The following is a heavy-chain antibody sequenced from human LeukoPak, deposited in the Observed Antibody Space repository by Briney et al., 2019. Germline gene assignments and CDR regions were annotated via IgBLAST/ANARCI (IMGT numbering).Heavy chain of an antibody. Sequence: GGSLRLSCAASGFTVSSNYMSWVRQAPGKGLEWVSVIYSGGSTYYADSVKGRFTISRDNSKNTLYLQMNSLRAEDTAVYYCARAPMIVVVSDAFDIWGQGTMVTVSS. D-gene: IGHD3-22*01. CDR1: GFTVSSNY. CDR3: ARAPMIVVVSDAFDI. CDR2: IYSGGST. J-gene: IGHJ3*02. V-gene: IGHV3-53*05.